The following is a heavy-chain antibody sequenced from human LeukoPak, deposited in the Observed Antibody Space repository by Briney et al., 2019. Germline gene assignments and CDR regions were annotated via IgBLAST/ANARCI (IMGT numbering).Heavy chain of an antibody. J-gene: IGHJ3*02. CDR3: ARPAYSGRSDAFDI. D-gene: IGHD1-26*01. Sequence: GESLKISCKGSGYTFTSYWIAWVRQMPGKGLEWMGIIYPGDSDTRYSPSFQGQVTISADKSISTAYLQWCSLKASDTAMYYCARPAYSGRSDAFDIWGLGTMVTVSS. CDR2: IYPGDSDT. V-gene: IGHV5-51*01. CDR1: GYTFTSYW.